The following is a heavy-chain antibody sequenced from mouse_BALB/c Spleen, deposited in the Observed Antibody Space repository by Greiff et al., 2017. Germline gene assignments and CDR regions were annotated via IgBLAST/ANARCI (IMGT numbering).Heavy chain of an antibody. Sequence: EVMLVESGAELVKPGASVKLSCTASGFNIKDTYMHWVKQRPEQGLEWIGRIDPANGNTKYDPKFQGKATITADTSSNTAYLQLSSLTSEDTAVYYCASGNWDRTNFDYWGQGTTLTVSS. D-gene: IGHD4-1*01. CDR3: ASGNWDRTNFDY. CDR1: GFNIKDTY. CDR2: IDPANGNT. V-gene: IGHV14-3*02. J-gene: IGHJ2*01.